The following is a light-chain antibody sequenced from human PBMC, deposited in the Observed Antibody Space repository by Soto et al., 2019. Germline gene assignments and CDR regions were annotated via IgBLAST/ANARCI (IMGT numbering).Light chain of an antibody. Sequence: QSVLTQPRSVSGSPGQSVTISCTATGSDVGDSSHVSWYQLHPGKAPKLMIYEVNNRPSGFSNRFSGSKSGNTASLTISGLQAEDEADYYCGSYASGLYVFGTGTKLTVL. V-gene: IGLV2-11*01. CDR3: GSYASGLYV. J-gene: IGLJ1*01. CDR1: GSDVGDSSH. CDR2: EVN.